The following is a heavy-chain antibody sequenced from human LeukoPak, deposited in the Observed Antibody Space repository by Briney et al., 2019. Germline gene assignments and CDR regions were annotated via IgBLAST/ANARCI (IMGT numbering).Heavy chain of an antibody. CDR1: GASISSYF. V-gene: IGHV4-59*12. CDR3: TRDRSALDT. Sequence: SETLSLTCTVSGASISSYFWTWIRQSPGKGLEWIGYISNIGSTNYNPSLKSRVTISGDTSKNQFSLKLSSVTAADTAVYYCTRDRSALDTWDQGTMVTVSS. CDR2: ISNIGST. J-gene: IGHJ3*02.